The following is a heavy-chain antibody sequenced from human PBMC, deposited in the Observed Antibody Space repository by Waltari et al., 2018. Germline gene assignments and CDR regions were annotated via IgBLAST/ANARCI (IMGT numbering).Heavy chain of an antibody. D-gene: IGHD1-26*01. Sequence: QVHLQVSGPGLVTPSETLSLTCAVSDYSISSGFYWGWIRQPPGKGLAWIGSINHSGSTFYNPSLNSRVTMSVDTALNHFSLKLNSVTATDTAVYYCARQGGYINVWWEDYWYFDHWGRGTLVTVSS. CDR2: INHSGST. CDR1: DYSISSGFY. J-gene: IGHJ2*01. CDR3: ARQGGYINVWWEDYWYFDH. V-gene: IGHV4-38-2*01.